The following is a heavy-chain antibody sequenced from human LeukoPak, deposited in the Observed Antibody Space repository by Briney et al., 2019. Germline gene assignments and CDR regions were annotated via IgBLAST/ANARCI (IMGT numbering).Heavy chain of an antibody. Sequence: GGSLRLSCATSGFTFSDYYMSWIRQAPGKGLEWVSYISSSGSTIYYADSVKGRFTISRDNSKNTLYLQMNSLRAEDTAVYYCAKVFKFMVRGVITQYFDYWGQGTLVTVSS. J-gene: IGHJ4*02. V-gene: IGHV3-11*01. CDR2: ISSSGSTI. D-gene: IGHD3-10*01. CDR3: AKVFKFMVRGVITQYFDY. CDR1: GFTFSDYY.